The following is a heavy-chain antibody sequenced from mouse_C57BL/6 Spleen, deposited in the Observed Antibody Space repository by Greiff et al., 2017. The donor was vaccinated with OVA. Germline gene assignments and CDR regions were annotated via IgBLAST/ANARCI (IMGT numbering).Heavy chain of an antibody. D-gene: IGHD3-2*02. Sequence: QVQLQQPGAELVKPGASVKLSCKASGYTFTSYWMHRVKQRPGQGLEWIGMIHPNSGSTNYNEKFKSKATLTVDKSSSTAYMQLSSLTSEDSAVYYCARRDSSGYFDYWGQGTTLTVSS. J-gene: IGHJ2*01. V-gene: IGHV1-64*01. CDR1: GYTFTSYW. CDR2: IHPNSGST. CDR3: ARRDSSGYFDY.